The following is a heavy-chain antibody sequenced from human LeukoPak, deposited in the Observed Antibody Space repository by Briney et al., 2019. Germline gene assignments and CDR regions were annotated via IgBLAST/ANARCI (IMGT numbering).Heavy chain of an antibody. Sequence: SETLSLTCTVSGGSVSSYYWSWIRQPPGKGLEWIGYIYYSGSTNYNPSLKSRVTISVDTSKNQFSLKLSSVTAADTAVYYCARVVGETIAVAGTVWFDPWGQGTLVTVSS. CDR2: IYYSGST. D-gene: IGHD6-19*01. CDR1: GGSVSSYY. V-gene: IGHV4-59*02. J-gene: IGHJ5*02. CDR3: ARVVGETIAVAGTVWFDP.